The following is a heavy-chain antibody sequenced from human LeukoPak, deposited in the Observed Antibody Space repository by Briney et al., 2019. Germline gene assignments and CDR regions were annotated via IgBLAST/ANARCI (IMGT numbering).Heavy chain of an antibody. CDR2: IYYSGST. V-gene: IGHV4-59*02. J-gene: IGHJ2*01. Sequence: SETLSLTCTVSGGSVSSYYWSWIRQPPGKGLEWIGYIYYSGSTNYNPSLKSRVTISVDTSKNQFSLKLSSVTAADTAVYHCARGIGYSYGQRKGYFDLWGRGTLVTVSS. CDR1: GGSVSSYY. D-gene: IGHD5-18*01. CDR3: ARGIGYSYGQRKGYFDL.